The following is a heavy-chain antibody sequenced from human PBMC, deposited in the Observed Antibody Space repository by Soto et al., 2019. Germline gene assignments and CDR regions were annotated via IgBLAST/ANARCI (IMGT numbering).Heavy chain of an antibody. CDR2: IKSKTDGGTT. CDR1: GFTFSNAW. D-gene: IGHD4-17*01. CDR3: TTDLEDYGDYGSYYYGMDV. V-gene: IGHV3-15*07. Sequence: GGSLRLSCAASGFTFSNAWMNWVRQAPGKGLEWVGRIKSKTDGGTTDYAAPVKGRFTISRDDSKNTLYLQMNSLKTEDTAVYYCTTDLEDYGDYGSYYYGMDVWGQGTTVTVSS. J-gene: IGHJ6*02.